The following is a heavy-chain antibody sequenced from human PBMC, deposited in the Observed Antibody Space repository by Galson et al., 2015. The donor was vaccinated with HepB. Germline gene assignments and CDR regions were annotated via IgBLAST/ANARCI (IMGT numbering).Heavy chain of an antibody. D-gene: IGHD2-2*01. CDR3: ARSVVPAASWFDP. Sequence: SVKVSCKASGYTFTSYAMHWVRQAPGQRLEWMGWINAGNGNTKYSQKFQGRVTITRDTSASTAYMELSSLRSEDTAVYYCARSVVPAASWFDPWGQGTLVTVSS. CDR2: INAGNGNT. CDR1: GYTFTSYA. J-gene: IGHJ5*02. V-gene: IGHV1-3*01.